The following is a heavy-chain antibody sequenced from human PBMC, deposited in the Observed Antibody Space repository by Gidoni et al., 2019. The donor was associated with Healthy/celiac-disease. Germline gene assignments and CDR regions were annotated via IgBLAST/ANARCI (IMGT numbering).Heavy chain of an antibody. CDR2: INAGNGNT. CDR3: ARDPGDYYAMDV. CDR1: GYTFTSYA. J-gene: IGHJ6*02. Sequence: QVQLVQSGAEVKKPGASVNVSCKASGYTFTSYAMHWVRQAPGQRLEWMGWINAGNGNTKYSQKFQGRVTITRDTSATTAYMELSSLRSEDTAVYYCARDPGDYYAMDVWGQGTSVTVSS. V-gene: IGHV1-3*01. D-gene: IGHD3-10*01.